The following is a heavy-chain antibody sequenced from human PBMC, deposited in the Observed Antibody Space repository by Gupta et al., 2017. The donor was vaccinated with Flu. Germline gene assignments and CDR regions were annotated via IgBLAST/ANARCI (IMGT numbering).Heavy chain of an antibody. Sequence: QVQLVESGGGVVQPGRSLRLSCAASGFTFSSYGMHWVRQAPGKGLEWVAVIWYDGSNKYYAASVKGRFTISRDNSKNTLYLQMNSRRAEDTAVDYWARGPYDHDSTNRFDYWGQGTRVTVSS. CDR3: ARGPYDHDSTNRFDY. CDR2: IWYDGSNK. CDR1: GFTFSSYG. J-gene: IGHJ4*02. V-gene: IGHV3-33*01. D-gene: IGHD3-22*01.